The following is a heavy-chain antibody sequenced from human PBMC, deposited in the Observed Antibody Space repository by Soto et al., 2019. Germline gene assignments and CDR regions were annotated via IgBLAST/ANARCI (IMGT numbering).Heavy chain of an antibody. CDR2: IDPSDSYT. J-gene: IGHJ6*02. D-gene: IGHD3-16*01. V-gene: IGHV5-10-1*01. CDR1: GYIFTSYW. Sequence: PVESLKISCKGSGYIFTSYWISCCLQMPVKGLEWMGRIDPSDSYTNYSPSFQGHVTISADKSISTAYLQWSSLKASDTAMYYCARRGRDGGYYYYGMDVWGQGTTVTVSS. CDR3: ARRGRDGGYYYYGMDV.